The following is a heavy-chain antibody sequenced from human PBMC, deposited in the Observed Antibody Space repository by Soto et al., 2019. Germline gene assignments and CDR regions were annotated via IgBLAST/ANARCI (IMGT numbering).Heavy chain of an antibody. V-gene: IGHV1-69*01. CDR1: GGTFSRKA. CDR3: ARSSTSSGADYYGVDV. D-gene: IGHD6-6*01. CDR2: IIPLFRTT. Sequence: QVQLVQSGAEVKRPGSSVKVSCKASGGTFSRKALSWLRQAPGQGFEWMGGIIPLFRTTNYAQNFQGRVTLTADESATTAYMELSGLTSEDTAVYYCARSSTSSGADYYGVDVWGQGTTVTVSS. J-gene: IGHJ6*02.